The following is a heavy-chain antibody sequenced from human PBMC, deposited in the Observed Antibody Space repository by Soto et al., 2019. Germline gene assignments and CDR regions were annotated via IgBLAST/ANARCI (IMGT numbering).Heavy chain of an antibody. Sequence: QVQLVESGGGVVQPGRSLRLSCAASGFTFSSYGMHWVRQAPGKGLEWVAVIWCDGSNKYYADSVKGRFTISRDNSKNPLYLQMSSLGDEDTAVYYWARDSSHSRGWLNWFDPWGQGTLVTVSS. CDR2: IWCDGSNK. CDR1: GFTFSSYG. CDR3: ARDSSHSRGWLNWFDP. D-gene: IGHD6-19*01. V-gene: IGHV3-33*01. J-gene: IGHJ5*02.